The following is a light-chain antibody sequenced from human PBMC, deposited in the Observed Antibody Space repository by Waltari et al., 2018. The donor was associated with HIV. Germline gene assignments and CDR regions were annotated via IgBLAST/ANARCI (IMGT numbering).Light chain of an antibody. CDR2: DIN. V-gene: IGLV1-51*01. CDR3: GTWDSSLSVGL. CDR1: SSNIGHNY. Sequence: QFVLTQAPSVSAAPGQNVTISCSGSSSNIGHNYVSWYQHFPGTAPKLLIYDINKRPSGIPDRVSGSKSGTSATLAIAGLQTGDEADYYCGTWDSSLSVGLFGGGTKVTVL. J-gene: IGLJ3*02.